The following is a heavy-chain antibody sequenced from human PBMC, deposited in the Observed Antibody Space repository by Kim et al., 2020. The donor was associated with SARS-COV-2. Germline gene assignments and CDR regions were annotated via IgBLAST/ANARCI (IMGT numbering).Heavy chain of an antibody. V-gene: IGHV3-15*01. D-gene: IGHD3-16*02. J-gene: IGHJ4*02. Sequence: VKGRVTISRDDSKNTLYLQMNSLKTEDTAVYYCTTDRSYDYIWGSYRYIDYWGQGTLVTVSS. CDR3: TTDRSYDYIWGSYRYIDY.